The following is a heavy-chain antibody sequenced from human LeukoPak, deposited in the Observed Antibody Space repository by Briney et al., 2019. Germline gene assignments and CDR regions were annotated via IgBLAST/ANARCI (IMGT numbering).Heavy chain of an antibody. CDR3: ARVGYCSSTSCYWYFDY. CDR2: ISSSSSYI. D-gene: IGHD2-2*01. V-gene: IGHV3-21*01. J-gene: IGHJ4*02. CDR1: GFTFSSYS. Sequence: GGSLRLSCAASGFTFSSYSMNWVRQAPGKGLEWVSSISSSSSYIYYADSVKGRFTISRDNAKNSLYLQMNSLRAGDTAVYYCARVGYCSSTSCYWYFDYWGQGTLVTVSS.